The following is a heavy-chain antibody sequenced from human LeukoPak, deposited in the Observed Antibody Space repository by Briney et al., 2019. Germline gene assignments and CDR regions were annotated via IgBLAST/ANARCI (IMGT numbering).Heavy chain of an antibody. V-gene: IGHV4-34*01. J-gene: IGHJ3*02. D-gene: IGHD2-15*01. Sequence: PSETLSLTCAVYGGSFSGYYWSWIRQPPGKGLEWIGEINHSGSTNYNPSLKSRVTISVDTSKNQFSLKLSSVTAADTAVYYCARRARTRILSLGAFDIWGQGTMVTVSS. CDR1: GGSFSGYY. CDR3: ARRARTRILSLGAFDI. CDR2: INHSGST.